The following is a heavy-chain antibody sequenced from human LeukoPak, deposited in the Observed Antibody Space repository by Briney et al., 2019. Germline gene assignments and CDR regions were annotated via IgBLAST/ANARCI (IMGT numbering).Heavy chain of an antibody. Sequence: SQTVSLTCTVSGDSISSGDYYWSWIRQPAGKGLEWIGRISSSGSTNYNPSLKSRVTISVDTSKNQFSLRLSSVTAADTAVYYCARDVGATPGYFDYWGQGTLVTVSS. J-gene: IGHJ4*02. CDR1: GDSISSGDYY. D-gene: IGHD1-26*01. V-gene: IGHV4-61*02. CDR3: ARDVGATPGYFDY. CDR2: ISSSGST.